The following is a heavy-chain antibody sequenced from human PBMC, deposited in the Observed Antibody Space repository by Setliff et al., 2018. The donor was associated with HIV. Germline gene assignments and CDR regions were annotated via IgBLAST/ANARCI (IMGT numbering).Heavy chain of an antibody. Sequence: PGESLTISCVTSGFTFSNYGMHWVRQAPGKGLEWVAFIQYDGTNKYYTDSLKGRFTISRDNSKNTLYLQMKSLRPEDTAVYYCAKDFGYSSGWYLVSGTFDIWGQGTMVTVSS. V-gene: IGHV3-30*02. J-gene: IGHJ3*02. CDR2: IQYDGTNK. CDR1: GFTFSNYG. CDR3: AKDFGYSSGWYLVSGTFDI. D-gene: IGHD6-19*01.